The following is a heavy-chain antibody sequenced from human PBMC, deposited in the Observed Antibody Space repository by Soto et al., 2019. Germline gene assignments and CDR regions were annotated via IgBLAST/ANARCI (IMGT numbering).Heavy chain of an antibody. V-gene: IGHV1-69*01. CDR1: GGTFSSYR. D-gene: IGHD6-13*01. J-gene: IGHJ4*02. Sequence: QLQLVQSGAEVKKPGSSVKVSCKASGGTFSSYRINWVRQAPGQGLEWVGGIVPIYRTAAYAQKFQGRVTITADESARTAYMELRSLKSQDTAVYYCARDSGAKLSSSWGQGTLVTVSS. CDR2: IVPIYRTA. CDR3: ARDSGAKLSSS.